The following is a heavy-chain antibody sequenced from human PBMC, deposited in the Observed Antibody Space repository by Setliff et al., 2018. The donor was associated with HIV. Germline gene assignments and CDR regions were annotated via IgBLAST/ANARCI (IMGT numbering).Heavy chain of an antibody. D-gene: IGHD3-10*01. CDR2: IVVGSGNT. V-gene: IGHV1-58*02. CDR3: AADLGAVLWFGEFGFDP. J-gene: IGHJ5*02. CDR1: GFTFTSSA. Sequence: ASVKVSCKASGFTFTSSAMQWVRQARGQRLEWIGWIVVGSGNTNYAQKFQERVTITRDMSTSTAYMELSSLRSEDTAVYYCAADLGAVLWFGEFGFDPWGQGTLVTVSS.